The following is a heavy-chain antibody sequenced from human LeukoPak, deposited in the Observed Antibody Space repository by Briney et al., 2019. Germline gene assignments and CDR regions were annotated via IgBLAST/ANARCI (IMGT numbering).Heavy chain of an antibody. J-gene: IGHJ4*02. V-gene: IGHV4-39*07. CDR1: GGSISSSSYY. Sequence: PSETLSLTCTVSGGSISSSSYYWGWIRQPPGKGLEWIGSIYYSGSTYYNPSLKSRVTISVDTSKNQFSLKLSSVTAADTAVYYCASTDYYDSSGYYYPLGLYWGQGTLVTVSS. CDR3: ASTDYYDSSGYYYPLGLY. CDR2: IYYSGST. D-gene: IGHD3-22*01.